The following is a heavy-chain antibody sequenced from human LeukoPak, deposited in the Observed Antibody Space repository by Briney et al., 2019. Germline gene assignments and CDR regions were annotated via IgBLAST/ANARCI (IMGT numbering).Heavy chain of an antibody. CDR1: GYSISTGYY. D-gene: IGHD5-18*01. CDR3: ARDGGYSSSLPMDV. Sequence: SETLSLTCTVSGYSISTGYYWDWIRQPPGKGLEWIGRIYTSGSTNYNPSLKSRVTISVDTSKNQFSLKLSSVTAADTAVYYCARDGGYSSSLPMDVWGKGTTVTISS. CDR2: IYTSGST. J-gene: IGHJ6*03. V-gene: IGHV4-38-2*02.